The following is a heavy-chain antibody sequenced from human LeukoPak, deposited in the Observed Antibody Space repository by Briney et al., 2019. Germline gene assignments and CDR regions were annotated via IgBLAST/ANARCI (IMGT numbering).Heavy chain of an antibody. CDR2: TYYRSKWYN. CDR3: AKSRGGTTIYAFDD. CDR1: GDSVSSTNAA. V-gene: IGHV6-1*01. D-gene: IGHD1-7*01. J-gene: IGHJ4*02. Sequence: SQTLSLTCAISGDSVSSTNAAWNWIRQSPSRGLEWLGRTYYRSKWYNDYAVSVRGRITINPDTSKNLFSLQLNSVTPEDTAVYYCAKSRGGTTIYAFDDWGQGTLVTVSS.